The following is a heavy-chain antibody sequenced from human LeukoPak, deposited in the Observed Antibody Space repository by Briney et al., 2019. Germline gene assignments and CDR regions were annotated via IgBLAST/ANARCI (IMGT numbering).Heavy chain of an antibody. CDR2: VNANSGKT. CDR1: GYTFINYD. Sequence: ASVKVSCKASGYTFINYDIHWVRQAPGQGLEWMGRVNANSGKTGLAQKFQGRLTMTTNTSISTAYMELSSLRSDDTAVYYCAKGVTYYRPGYDIWGQGTLVTVSS. D-gene: IGHD2-21*02. V-gene: IGHV1-8*01. J-gene: IGHJ4*02. CDR3: AKGVTYYRPGYDI.